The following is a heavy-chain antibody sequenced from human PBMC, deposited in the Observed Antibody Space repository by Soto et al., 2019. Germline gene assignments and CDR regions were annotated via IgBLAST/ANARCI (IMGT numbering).Heavy chain of an antibody. Sequence: ASVKVSCKASGYTFTGYYMHWVRQAPGQGLEWMGWINPNSGGTNYAQKFQGWVTMTRDTSISTAYMELSRLRSDDTAVYYCARDALTPADRSPLDDYSKSWFDPWGQGTLVTVS. CDR2: INPNSGGT. CDR1: GYTFTGYY. J-gene: IGHJ5*02. D-gene: IGHD4-4*01. V-gene: IGHV1-2*04. CDR3: ARDALTPADRSPLDDYSKSWFDP.